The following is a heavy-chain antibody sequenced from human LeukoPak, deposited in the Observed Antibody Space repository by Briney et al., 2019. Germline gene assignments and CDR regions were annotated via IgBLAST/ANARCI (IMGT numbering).Heavy chain of an antibody. CDR1: GYTFTSYY. CDR3: ARGSTARYYYDRSGYYRGAFDY. CDR2: ISGYNGNT. Sequence: ASVKVSCKASGYTFTSYYMHWVRQAPGQGLEWMGWISGYNGNTNYAQKLQGRVTMTTDTSTSTAYMELRSLRSDDTAVYYCARGSTARYYYDRSGYYRGAFDYWGQGTLVTVSS. J-gene: IGHJ4*02. V-gene: IGHV1-18*04. D-gene: IGHD3-22*01.